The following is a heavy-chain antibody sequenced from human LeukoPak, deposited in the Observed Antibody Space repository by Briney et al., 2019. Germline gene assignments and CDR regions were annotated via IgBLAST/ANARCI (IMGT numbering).Heavy chain of an antibody. CDR2: ISSTRSYI. D-gene: IGHD3-22*01. V-gene: IGHV3-21*01. CDR1: GFTLTTYA. J-gene: IGHJ4*02. CDR3: ARDLLYYDSAGGDY. Sequence: GGSLRLSCAASGFTLTTYAMSWVRQAPGKGLEWISSISSTRSYIYYADSVKGRFTISRDNAKNSLYLHMNSLRAEDTAVYYCARDLLYYDSAGGDYWGQGTLVTVSS.